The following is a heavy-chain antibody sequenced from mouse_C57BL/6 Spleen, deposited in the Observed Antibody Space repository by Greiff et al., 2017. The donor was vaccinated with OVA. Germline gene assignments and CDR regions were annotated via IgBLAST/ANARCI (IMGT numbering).Heavy chain of an antibody. CDR1: GYTFTSYW. J-gene: IGHJ1*03. D-gene: IGHD2-4*01. V-gene: IGHV1-50*01. CDR2: IDPSDSYT. CDR3: ARWVYDYDDWYFDV. Sequence: VQLQQPGAELVKPGASVKLSCKASGYTFTSYWMQWVKQRPGQGLEWIGEIDPSDSYTNYNQKFKGKATLTVDTSSSTAYMQLSSLTSEDSAVYYCARWVYDYDDWYFDVWGTGTTVTVSS.